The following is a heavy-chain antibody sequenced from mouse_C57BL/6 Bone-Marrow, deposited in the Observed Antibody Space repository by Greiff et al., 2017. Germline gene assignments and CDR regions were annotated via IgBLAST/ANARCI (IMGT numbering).Heavy chain of an antibody. D-gene: IGHD2-4*01. CDR1: EYEFPSHD. CDR3: ARHERGDYDSRFAY. CDR2: INSDGGST. V-gene: IGHV5-2*01. J-gene: IGHJ3*01. Sequence: DVMLVESGGGLVQPGESLKLSCESNEYEFPSHDMSWVRKTPEKRLELVAAINSDGGSTYYPDTMERRFIISRDNTKKTLYLQMSSLRSEDTALYYCARHERGDYDSRFAYWGQGTLVTVSA.